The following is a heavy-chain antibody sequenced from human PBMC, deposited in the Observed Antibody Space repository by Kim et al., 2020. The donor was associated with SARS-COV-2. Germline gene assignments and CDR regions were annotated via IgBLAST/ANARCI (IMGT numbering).Heavy chain of an antibody. CDR1: GFTFSSYA. D-gene: IGHD2-21*01. CDR3: ARNPYSSFHLVVGNCDY. CDR2: ISYDGSNK. Sequence: GGSLRLSCAASGFTFSSYAMHWVRQAPGKGLEWVAVISYDGSNKYYADSVKGRFTISRDNSKNTLYLQMNSLRAEDTAVYYCARNPYSSFHLVVGNCDY. V-gene: IGHV3-30*04. J-gene: IGHJ4*01.